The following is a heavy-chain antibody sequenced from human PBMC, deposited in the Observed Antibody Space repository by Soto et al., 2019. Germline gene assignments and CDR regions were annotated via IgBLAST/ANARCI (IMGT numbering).Heavy chain of an antibody. CDR1: SGSISSSSSY. J-gene: IGHJ4*02. Sequence: QLQLQESGPGLVKPSETLSLTCTVSSGSISSSSSYWGWIRQPPGKGLEWIGSIYYSGNTYYNPSLMMRVPISIVPAKTQSALRLNSGTTEDTAVYYCGPRDYAAKGYYFETWGQGTLATVSS. D-gene: IGHD4-17*01. CDR2: IYYSGNT. V-gene: IGHV4-39*01. CDR3: GPRDYAAKGYYFET.